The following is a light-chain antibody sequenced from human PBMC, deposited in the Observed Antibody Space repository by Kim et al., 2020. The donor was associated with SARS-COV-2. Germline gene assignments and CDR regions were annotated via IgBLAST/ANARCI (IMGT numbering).Light chain of an antibody. J-gene: IGKJ1*01. V-gene: IGKV3-20*01. CDR1: QSVDSVY. Sequence: EIVLTQSPGTLSLSPGERATLSCRASQSVDSVYLAWYQQKPGQAPRLLIFGASSRATGIPDRFSGSGSGTDFTLTISRLEPEDFAVYYCQQYGGFRWTFGQGTKVDIK. CDR2: GAS. CDR3: QQYGGFRWT.